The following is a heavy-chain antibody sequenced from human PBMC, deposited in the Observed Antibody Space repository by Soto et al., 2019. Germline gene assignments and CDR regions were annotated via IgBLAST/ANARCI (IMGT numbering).Heavy chain of an antibody. CDR2: ISGIGGST. J-gene: IGHJ4*02. V-gene: IGHV3-23*01. Sequence: EVQLLESGGGLVQPGGSLRLSCAASGFTFTDYALSWVRQAPGKGLEWVATISGIGGSTYLADSVKGRLSISRYNSKNTVSLLKNSLRAEDTAVYFCARGTPGFIGSWYFFDFGGRGTLVTVSS. CDR3: ARGTPGFIGSWYFFDF. CDR1: GFTFTDYA. D-gene: IGHD6-13*01.